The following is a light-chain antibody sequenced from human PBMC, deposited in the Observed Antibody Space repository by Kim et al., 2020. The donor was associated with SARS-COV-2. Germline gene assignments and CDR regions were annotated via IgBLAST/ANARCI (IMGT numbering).Light chain of an antibody. CDR2: SND. J-gene: IGLJ3*02. CDR3: AAWDDSLNGWV. V-gene: IGLV1-44*01. CDR1: NSNIGSNT. Sequence: ELTQPPSVSGTPGQRVTISCSGSNSNIGSNTVNWYRQLPGTAPKLLIFSNDQRPSGVPDRFSGSKSGTSASLAISGLQSDDESDYYCAAWDDSLNGWVFGGGTQLTVL.